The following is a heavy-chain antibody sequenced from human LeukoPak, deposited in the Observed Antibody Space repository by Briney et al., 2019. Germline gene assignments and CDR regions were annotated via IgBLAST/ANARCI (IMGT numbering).Heavy chain of an antibody. CDR1: GYTFTNYG. Sequence: ASVKVTCKASGYTFTNYGITWVRQAPGQGLEWMGWISAYSGNTNYVQKFQGRVTMATDTSTSTAYRELRSLRSDDTAVSYCARDIATVVHQDWGQGTLVTVSS. J-gene: IGHJ4*02. D-gene: IGHD2-2*01. CDR2: ISAYSGNT. V-gene: IGHV1-18*01. CDR3: ARDIATVVHQD.